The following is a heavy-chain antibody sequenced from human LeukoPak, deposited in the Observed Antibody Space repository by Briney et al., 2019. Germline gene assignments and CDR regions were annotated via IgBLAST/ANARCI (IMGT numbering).Heavy chain of an antibody. CDR1: GGSISSSNW. V-gene: IGHV4-4*02. CDR3: ARGNYGDYEGPFFDY. D-gene: IGHD4-17*01. J-gene: IGHJ4*02. CDR2: IYHSGST. Sequence: SETLSLTCAVSGGSISSSNWWSWVRQPPGKGLEWIGEIYHSGSTNYNPSLKSRVTISVDKSKNQFSLKLSSVTAADTAVYYCARGNYGDYEGPFFDYWGQGTLVTVSS.